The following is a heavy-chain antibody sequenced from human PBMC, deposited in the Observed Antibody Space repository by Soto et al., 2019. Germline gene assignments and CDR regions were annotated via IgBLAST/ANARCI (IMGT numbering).Heavy chain of an antibody. CDR1: GFTFSGYG. J-gene: IGHJ4*02. Sequence: GGSLRLSCAASGFTFSGYGMHWVRQAPGKGLEWVAITRHDGSNTYYADSVRGRFTISRDNSKKTLYLQMDSLRAGDTAVYYCARDGVGATTFFGYFDYWGQGTLVTVSS. CDR2: TRHDGSNT. CDR3: ARDGVGATTFFGYFDY. D-gene: IGHD1-26*01. V-gene: IGHV3-30*02.